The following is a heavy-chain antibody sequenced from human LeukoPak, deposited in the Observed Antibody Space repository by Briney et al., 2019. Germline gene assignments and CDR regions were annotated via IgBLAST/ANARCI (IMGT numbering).Heavy chain of an antibody. V-gene: IGHV1-46*01. J-gene: IGHJ4*02. D-gene: IGHD3-10*01. CDR2: INPSGGST. CDR1: GYTFTSYY. Sequence: ASVKVSCKASGYTFTSYYMHWVRQAPGQGLEWMGIINPSGGSTSYAQKFQGRVTMTRDTSTSTVYMELRSLRSDDTAVYYCATLPAHPRGDYWGQGTLVTVSP. CDR3: ATLPAHPRGDY.